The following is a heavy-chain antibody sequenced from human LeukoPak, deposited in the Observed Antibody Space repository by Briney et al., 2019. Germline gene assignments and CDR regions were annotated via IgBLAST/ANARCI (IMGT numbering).Heavy chain of an antibody. Sequence: SETLSLTCTVSGGSVSSDYWNWIRQPPGKGLEWIGYIYSRGSTDYNPSLKSRVAISVDTSKNQFSLKLSYVTAADTAVYYCARVTGYMIEDYFDYWGQGTLVTVSS. V-gene: IGHV4-59*02. CDR3: ARVTGYMIEDYFDY. CDR1: GGSVSSDY. J-gene: IGHJ4*02. D-gene: IGHD3-22*01. CDR2: IYSRGST.